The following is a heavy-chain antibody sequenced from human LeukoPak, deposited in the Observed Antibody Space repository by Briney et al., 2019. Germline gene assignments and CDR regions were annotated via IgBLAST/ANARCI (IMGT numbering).Heavy chain of an antibody. D-gene: IGHD5-24*01. J-gene: IGHJ5*02. CDR2: ISSSGVS. V-gene: IGHV4-59*08. CDR1: SAPISMSY. CDR3: ARLPEGGYATSLGWLDP. Sequence: PSETLSLTCISPSAPISMSYWIWLRHTPGKGLEWIGFISSSGVSTNTPSLGSRVTISRDTSKNEVSLKLSSVTAADTAVYFCARLPEGGYATSLGWLDPWGQGTRVTVSS.